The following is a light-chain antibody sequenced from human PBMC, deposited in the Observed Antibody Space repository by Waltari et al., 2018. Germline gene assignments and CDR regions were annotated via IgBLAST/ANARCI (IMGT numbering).Light chain of an antibody. V-gene: IGLV2-11*01. Sequence: QSALTQPRSVSGSPGQSVTISCSGTSSDVGNYNFVSWYQQHPGNAPKLLSYDVVKRPSVVPDRFSGCKSGNTASLTISGLQTEDEADYYCCSYAGSYTFVFGGGTRLTVL. CDR2: DVV. J-gene: IGLJ7*01. CDR1: SSDVGNYNF. CDR3: CSYAGSYTFV.